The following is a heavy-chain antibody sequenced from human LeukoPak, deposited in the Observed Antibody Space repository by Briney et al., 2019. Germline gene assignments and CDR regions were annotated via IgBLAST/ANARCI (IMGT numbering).Heavy chain of an antibody. V-gene: IGHV3-30*04. Sequence: GGSLRLSCAASGFTFSTYVMHWVRQAPGKGLEWVAVISYDGSNKYYADSVKGRFTISRDNSKNTLYLQMNSLRAEDTAVYYCARDRPMIVVADAFDIWGQGTMVTVSS. CDR3: ARDRPMIVVADAFDI. CDR2: ISYDGSNK. D-gene: IGHD3-22*01. CDR1: GFTFSTYV. J-gene: IGHJ3*02.